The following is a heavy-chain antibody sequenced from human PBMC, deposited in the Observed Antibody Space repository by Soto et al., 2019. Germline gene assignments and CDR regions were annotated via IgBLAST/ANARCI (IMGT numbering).Heavy chain of an antibody. J-gene: IGHJ4*02. CDR2: INAGNGNT. CDR1: GYTFTSYA. V-gene: IGHV1-3*01. Sequence: ASVKVSCKASGYTFTSYAMHWVRQAPGQRLEWMGWINAGNGNTKYSQKFQGRVTITRDTSASTAYMEPSSLRSEDTAVYYCARASFPSNYDFWSGYYIHFDYWGQGTLVTVSS. D-gene: IGHD3-3*01. CDR3: ARASFPSNYDFWSGYYIHFDY.